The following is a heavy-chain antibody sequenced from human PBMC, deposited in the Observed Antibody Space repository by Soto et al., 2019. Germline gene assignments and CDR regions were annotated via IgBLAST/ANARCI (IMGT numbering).Heavy chain of an antibody. Sequence: QVQLVQSGAEMKQPGASVKVSCKTSGYAFSGYRLSWVRQGPGQGLEWMGWISGYNGNTDYAQKFQGRVTMTTDTSTSTAYMELRSLRSDDTAVYYCARDLGPPNWFDSWGQGTLVRLL. D-gene: IGHD2-8*01. V-gene: IGHV1-18*01. CDR3: ARDLGPPNWFDS. CDR2: ISGYNGNT. J-gene: IGHJ5*01. CDR1: GYAFSGYR.